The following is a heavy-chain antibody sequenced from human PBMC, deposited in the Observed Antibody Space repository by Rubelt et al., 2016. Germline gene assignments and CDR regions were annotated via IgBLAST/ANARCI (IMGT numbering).Heavy chain of an antibody. V-gene: IGHV4-34*01. J-gene: IGHJ4*02. Sequence: QVQLQQWGAGLLKPSETLSLTCAVYGGSFSGYYWSWIRQPPGKGLEWIGSIYYSGSTYYNPSLKSRVTISVDTSKNQFSLKLSSVTAADTAVYYCAGGDYDFWSGYLGDFDYWGQGTLVTVSS. CDR3: AGGDYDFWSGYLGDFDY. CDR1: GGSFSGYY. CDR2: IYYSGST. D-gene: IGHD3-3*01.